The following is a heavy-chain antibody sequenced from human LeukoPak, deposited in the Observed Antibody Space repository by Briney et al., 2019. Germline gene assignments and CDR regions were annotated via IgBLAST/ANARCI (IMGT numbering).Heavy chain of an antibody. V-gene: IGHV1-18*01. CDR1: GYTFTSYG. J-gene: IGHJ4*02. CDR2: ISAYNGNT. Sequence: ASVKVSCKASGYTFTSYGISWVRQAPGQGLXWMGWISAYNGNTNYAQKLQGRVTMTTDTSTSTAYMELRSLRSDDTAVYCCARDIFYDFWSGPDYWGQGTLVTVSS. CDR3: ARDIFYDFWSGPDY. D-gene: IGHD3-3*01.